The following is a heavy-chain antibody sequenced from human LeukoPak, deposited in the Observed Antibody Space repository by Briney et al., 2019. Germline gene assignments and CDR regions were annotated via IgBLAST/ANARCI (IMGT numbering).Heavy chain of an antibody. D-gene: IGHD3-10*01. Sequence: GSLRLSCAASGFTFSSYAMHWVRQAPGKGLEWVAVISYDGSNKYYADSVKGRFTISRDNAKNSLYLQMNSLRAEDTAVYYCTGSLKIPLDYWGQGTLVTVSS. V-gene: IGHV3-30-3*01. CDR3: TGSLKIPLDY. CDR1: GFTFSSYA. J-gene: IGHJ4*02. CDR2: ISYDGSNK.